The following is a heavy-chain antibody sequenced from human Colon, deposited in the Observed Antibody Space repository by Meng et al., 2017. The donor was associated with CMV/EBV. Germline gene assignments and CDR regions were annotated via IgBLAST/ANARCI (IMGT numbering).Heavy chain of an antibody. CDR3: ATVSSGYYLYFQH. Sequence: QVQLVQSGGEVEKPGASVKVSCKASGYTFTGYYMHWVRQAPGQGLEWMGWINPNSGGTNYAQKFQGRVTMTRDTSISTAYMELSRLRSDDTAVYYCATVSSGYYLYFQHWGQGTLVTVSS. V-gene: IGHV1-2*02. J-gene: IGHJ1*01. D-gene: IGHD3-22*01. CDR1: GYTFTGYY. CDR2: INPNSGGT.